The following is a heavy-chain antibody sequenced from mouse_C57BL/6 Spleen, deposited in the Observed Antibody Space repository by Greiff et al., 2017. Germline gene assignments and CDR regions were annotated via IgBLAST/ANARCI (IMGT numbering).Heavy chain of an antibody. J-gene: IGHJ3*01. CDR2: IDPENGDT. CDR3: TTNALEAY. V-gene: IGHV14-4*01. CDR1: GFNIKDDY. Sequence: VQLKESGAELVRPGASVKLSCTASGFNIKDDYMHWVKQRPEQGLEWIGWIDPENGDTEYASKFQGKATITADTSSNTAYLQLSSLTSEDTAVYYCTTNALEAYWGQGTLVTVSA.